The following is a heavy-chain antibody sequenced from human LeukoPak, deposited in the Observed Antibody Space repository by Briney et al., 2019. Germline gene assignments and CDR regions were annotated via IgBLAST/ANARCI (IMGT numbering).Heavy chain of an antibody. D-gene: IGHD2-21*02. CDR3: ATLKGIVVVTAIGY. V-gene: IGHV3-23*01. J-gene: IGHJ4*02. CDR1: GFTFSSYA. CDR2: ISGSGGST. Sequence: GGSLRLSCAASGFTFSSYAMSWVRQAPGKGLEWVSAISGSGGSTYYADSVKGRFTISRDNSKNTLYLQMNSLRAEDTAVYYCATLKGIVVVTAIGYWGQGTLVTVSS.